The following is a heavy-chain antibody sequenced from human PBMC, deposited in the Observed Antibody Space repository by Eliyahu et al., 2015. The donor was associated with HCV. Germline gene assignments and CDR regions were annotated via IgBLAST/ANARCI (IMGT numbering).Heavy chain of an antibody. CDR2: ISSSSSTI. J-gene: IGHJ4*02. CDR3: AILTGYSFDY. D-gene: IGHD3-9*01. CDR1: GFTFSSYS. Sequence: EVQLVESGGGLVQPGGSLRLSCAASGFTFSSYSMNWVRQAPGKGLEWVSYISSSSSTIYYADSVKGRFTISRDNAKNSLYLQMNSLRAEDTAVYYCAILTGYSFDYWGQGTLVTVSS. V-gene: IGHV3-48*01.